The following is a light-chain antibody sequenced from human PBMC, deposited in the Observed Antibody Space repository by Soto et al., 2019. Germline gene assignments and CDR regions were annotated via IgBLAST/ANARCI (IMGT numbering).Light chain of an antibody. CDR2: DAS. J-gene: IGKJ1*01. V-gene: IGKV3-11*01. CDR1: QSVSSN. Sequence: EIVMTQSPATLSVSPGERATLSCRASQSVSSNLAWYQQKPGQAPRLLIYDASNRATGIPARFSGSGSGTDFTLTISSLEPEDFAVYYCQQRSSWPRTFGQGTKVDI. CDR3: QQRSSWPRT.